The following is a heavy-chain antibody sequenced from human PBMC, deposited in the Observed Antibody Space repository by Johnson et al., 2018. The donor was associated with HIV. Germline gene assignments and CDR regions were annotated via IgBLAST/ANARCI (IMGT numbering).Heavy chain of an antibody. D-gene: IGHD3-3*01. Sequence: QVQLVESGGGVVQPGRSLRLSCAASGFTFSSYGMHWVRQAPGKGLEWVAVISYDGSNKYYADSVKGRFTISRDNSKNTLYLQMNSLRAEDKAVYYCAKVRGDFWSGYYGGLNDAFDIWGQGTMVTVSS. CDR1: GFTFSSYG. CDR3: AKVRGDFWSGYYGGLNDAFDI. J-gene: IGHJ3*02. CDR2: ISYDGSNK. V-gene: IGHV3-30*18.